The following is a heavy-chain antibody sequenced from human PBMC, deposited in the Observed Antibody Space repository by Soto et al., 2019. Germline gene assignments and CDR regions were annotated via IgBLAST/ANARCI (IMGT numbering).Heavy chain of an antibody. CDR1: GFTFTSSA. J-gene: IGHJ6*02. CDR3: AADRRFGELLYPSGMDV. V-gene: IGHV1-58*01. CDR2: IVVGSGNT. D-gene: IGHD3-10*01. Sequence: SVKVSCKASGFTFTSSAVQWVRQARGQRLEWIGWIVVGSGNTNYAQKFQERVTITRDMSTSTAYMELSSLRSEDTAVYCCAADRRFGELLYPSGMDVWGQGTTGSVS.